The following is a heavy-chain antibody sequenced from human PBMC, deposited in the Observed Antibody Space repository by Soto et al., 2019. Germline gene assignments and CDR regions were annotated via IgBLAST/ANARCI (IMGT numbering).Heavy chain of an antibody. CDR1: GFTFSSYW. CDR3: ARERNWESYSEHFLDP. Sequence: EVQLVESGGGLVQPGGSLRLSCAASGFTFSSYWMSWVRQAPGKGLEWVANIKQDGSEKYYVDSVKGRFTISRDNAKNSRYLQMNSLRAEDTAVYYCARERNWESYSEHFLDPWGQGTLVTVSS. D-gene: IGHD1-26*01. J-gene: IGHJ5*02. V-gene: IGHV3-7*01. CDR2: IKQDGSEK.